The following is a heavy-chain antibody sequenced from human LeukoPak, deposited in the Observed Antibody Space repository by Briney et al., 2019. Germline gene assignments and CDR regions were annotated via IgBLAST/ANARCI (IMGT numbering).Heavy chain of an antibody. CDR1: GGSFSSYY. J-gene: IGHJ6*03. CDR2: IYYSGST. D-gene: IGHD5-18*01. CDR3: ARGLQLWLVSYYYYYMDV. Sequence: PSETLSLTCAVYGGSFSSYYWSWIRQPPGKGLEWIGYIYYSGSTNYNPSLKSRVTISVDTSKNQFSLKLSSVTAADTAVYYCARGLQLWLVSYYYYYMDVWGKGTTVTVSS. V-gene: IGHV4-59*01.